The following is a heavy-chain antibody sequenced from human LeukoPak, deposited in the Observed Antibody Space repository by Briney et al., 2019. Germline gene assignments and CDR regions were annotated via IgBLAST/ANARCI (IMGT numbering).Heavy chain of an antibody. V-gene: IGHV3-53*01. D-gene: IGHD2-15*01. CDR3: ARDTGSGYCSGGRCQGAFDI. Sequence: GGSLRLSCAASGFSVGTNYMTWVRQAPGKGLEWVSVIYSGDDSYYADSVKGRFTISRDTPKNTLYLQMNSLRAEDTAMYYCARDTGSGYCSGGRCQGAFDIWGQGTMVTVSS. CDR1: GFSVGTNY. J-gene: IGHJ3*02. CDR2: IYSGDDS.